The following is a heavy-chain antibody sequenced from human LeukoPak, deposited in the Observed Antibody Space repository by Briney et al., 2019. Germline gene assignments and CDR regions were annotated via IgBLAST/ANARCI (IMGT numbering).Heavy chain of an antibody. CDR1: GFTSSSYS. Sequence: GGSLRLSCAASGFTSSSYSMNWVRQAPGKGLEWVSSISSSSSYIYYADSVKGRFTISRDNAKNSLYLQMNSLRAEDTAVYYCARGVRYSYANYFDYWGQGTLVTVSS. CDR3: ARGVRYSYANYFDY. CDR2: ISSSSSYI. D-gene: IGHD5-18*01. J-gene: IGHJ4*02. V-gene: IGHV3-21*01.